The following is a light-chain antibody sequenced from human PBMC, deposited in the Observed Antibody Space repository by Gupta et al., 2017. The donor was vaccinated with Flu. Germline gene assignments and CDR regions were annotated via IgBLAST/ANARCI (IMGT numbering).Light chain of an antibody. CDR3: QQTDSTPRT. J-gene: IGKJ1*01. V-gene: IGKV1-39*01. CDR1: QSISGY. CDR2: AAS. Sequence: PSSLSASVGDRVTITCGASQSISGYLHWYQQKPGKAPKLLIYAASKLQSGVPSRFSGSGSGTDFTLTISSRQPEDFATYYCQQTDSTPRTFGQGTKVEIK.